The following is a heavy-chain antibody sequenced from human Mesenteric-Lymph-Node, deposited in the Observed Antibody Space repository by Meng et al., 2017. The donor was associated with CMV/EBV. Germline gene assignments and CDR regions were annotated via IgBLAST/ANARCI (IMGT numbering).Heavy chain of an antibody. D-gene: IGHD3-3*01. CDR1: GGSISSYY. CDR3: ARLFWSGDIYFDF. V-gene: IGHV4-59*12. CDR2: IYYSGST. Sequence: GSLRLSCTVSGGSISSYYWSWIRQPPGKGLEWIGYIYYSGSTNYNPSLKSRVTISVDTSKNQFSLKLSSVTAADTAVYYCARLFWSGDIYFDFWGQGTLVTVSS. J-gene: IGHJ4*02.